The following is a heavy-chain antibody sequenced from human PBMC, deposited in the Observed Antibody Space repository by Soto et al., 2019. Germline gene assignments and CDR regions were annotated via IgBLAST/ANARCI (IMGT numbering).Heavy chain of an antibody. D-gene: IGHD4-17*01. CDR2: IYYSGRT. CDR3: ARDADYGGSRGGMDV. V-gene: IGHV4-31*03. J-gene: IGHJ6*02. CDR1: GGSVNNANYF. Sequence: QVRLEESGPGLVKPSETLSLICSVSGGSVNNANYFWNWIRHHPENGLEWIGYIYYSGRTRYNPSFKTRATLSIDTSKNQFSLRLNSVTVADTAVYFCARDADYGGSRGGMDVWDRGTTVTVSS.